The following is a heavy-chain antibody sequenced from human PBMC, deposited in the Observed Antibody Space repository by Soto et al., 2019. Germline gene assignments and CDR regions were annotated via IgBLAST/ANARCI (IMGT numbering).Heavy chain of an antibody. CDR3: ARTHSGSYYSVFNY. CDR2: IYRSGTT. CDR1: NFSISSGYY. D-gene: IGHD1-26*01. J-gene: IGHJ4*02. V-gene: IGHV4-38-2*01. Sequence: PSETLSLICVVSNFSISSGYYWGWIRQSPGKGLEWIASIYRSGTTSYNPSLKSRVTISVDPSKNQFSLMLTAVTAADTAVYYCARTHSGSYYSVFNYWGRGSLVTVSS.